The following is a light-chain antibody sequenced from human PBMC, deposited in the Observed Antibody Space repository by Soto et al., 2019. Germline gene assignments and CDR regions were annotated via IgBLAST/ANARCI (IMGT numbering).Light chain of an antibody. CDR1: SSDIGASNY. CDR3: YSCSRNSDTRYV. Sequence: QSALTQPASVSGSPGQSITISCTGTSSDIGASNYVYWYQQHPGQAPKLMNSDVSNRTSGIADRFSGSKSGNTASLTISGLQAEDEADYYCYSCSRNSDTRYVVGTGTKLTVL. V-gene: IGLV2-14*03. J-gene: IGLJ1*01. CDR2: DVS.